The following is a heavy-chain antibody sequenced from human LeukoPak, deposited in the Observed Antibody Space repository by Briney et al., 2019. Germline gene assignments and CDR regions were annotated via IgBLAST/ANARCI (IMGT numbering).Heavy chain of an antibody. CDR1: GGFISSSRYY. Sequence: SETLSLTCTVSGGFISSSRYYWGWIRQPPGKGLQWIGSFYYSESTYYNPSLKSRVAISVDTSKNQFSLKLDSVTAADTDVYYCARSYPFVRSPHRWGQGTLVTVSS. CDR2: FYYSEST. J-gene: IGHJ4*02. V-gene: IGHV4-39*01. D-gene: IGHD5-18*01. CDR3: ARSYPFVRSPHR.